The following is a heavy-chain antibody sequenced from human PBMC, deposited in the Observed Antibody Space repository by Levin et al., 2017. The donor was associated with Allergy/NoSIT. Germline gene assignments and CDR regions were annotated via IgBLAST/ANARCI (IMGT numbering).Heavy chain of an antibody. V-gene: IGHV3-23*01. J-gene: IGHJ4*02. Sequence: GESLKISCAASGFTFSSYAMSWVRQAPGKGLEWVSAISGSGGSTYYADSVKGRFTISRDNSKNTLYLQMNSLRAEDTAVYYCAKELRYYGSGSYPAHFDYWGQGTLVTVSS. D-gene: IGHD3-10*01. CDR3: AKELRYYGSGSYPAHFDY. CDR1: GFTFSSYA. CDR2: ISGSGGST.